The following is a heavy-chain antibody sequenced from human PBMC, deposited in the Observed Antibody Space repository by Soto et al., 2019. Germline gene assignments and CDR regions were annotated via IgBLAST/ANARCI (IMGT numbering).Heavy chain of an antibody. CDR3: TSGGYNEGGFDY. D-gene: IGHD5-12*01. J-gene: IGHJ4*02. Sequence: GGSLRLSCAASGFTFNSYDMNWVRQAPGKGLEWVSSLNSHDGLTHYADSVKGRFAISRDNAKNSLYLQMNSLRVEDTAVYYCTSGGYNEGGFDYWGQGNLVTVYS. CDR1: GFTFNSYD. CDR2: LNSHDGLT. V-gene: IGHV3-21*01.